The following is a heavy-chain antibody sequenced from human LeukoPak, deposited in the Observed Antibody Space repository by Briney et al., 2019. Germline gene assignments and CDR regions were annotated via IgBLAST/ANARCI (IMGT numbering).Heavy chain of an antibody. Sequence: ASVKVSCKASGYTFTGYYMHWVRQAPGQGLEWMGWISAYNGNTNYAQKLQGRVTMTTDKSTSTAYMELSSLRSEDTAVYYCARAPYSRYYFDYWGQGTLVTVSS. CDR3: ARAPYSRYYFDY. CDR1: GYTFTGYY. CDR2: ISAYNGNT. D-gene: IGHD1-26*01. V-gene: IGHV1-18*04. J-gene: IGHJ4*02.